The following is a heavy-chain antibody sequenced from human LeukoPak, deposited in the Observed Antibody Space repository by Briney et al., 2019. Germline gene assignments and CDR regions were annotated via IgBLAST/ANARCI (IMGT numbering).Heavy chain of an antibody. J-gene: IGHJ5*02. D-gene: IGHD3-10*01. V-gene: IGHV4-39*07. Sequence: PSETLSLTCTVSGGSISSSSYYWGWIRQPPGKGLEWIGSIYYSGSTYYNPSLKSRVTISVDTSKNQFSLKLSSVTAADTAVYYCARDQPSYYGSGSYYKRGAWFDPWGQGTLVTVSS. CDR1: GGSISSSSYY. CDR2: IYYSGST. CDR3: ARDQPSYYGSGSYYKRGAWFDP.